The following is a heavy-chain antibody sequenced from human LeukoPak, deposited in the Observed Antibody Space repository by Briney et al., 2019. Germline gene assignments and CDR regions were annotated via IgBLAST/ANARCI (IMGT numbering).Heavy chain of an antibody. Sequence: GGSLRLSCAVSGFTFSSYRMNWVRQAPGKGVEWGASISTSSNFIYYADSVKGRFTISRDNAKNSLYLQMNRLRAGDTAVYYCARDLFHGSGPDYFDYWGQGTLVTVSS. D-gene: IGHD3-10*01. CDR1: GFTFSSYR. J-gene: IGHJ4*02. V-gene: IGHV3-21*01. CDR2: ISTSSNFI. CDR3: ARDLFHGSGPDYFDY.